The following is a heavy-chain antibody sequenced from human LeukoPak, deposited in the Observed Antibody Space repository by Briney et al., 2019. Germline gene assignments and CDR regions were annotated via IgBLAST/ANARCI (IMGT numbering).Heavy chain of an antibody. CDR1: GDSISSSNCY. CDR2: IYFSGGT. J-gene: IGHJ5*02. Sequence: SETLSLTCTVSGDSISSSNCYWGWLRQPPGKGLEWIGSIYFSGGTYYNASLKSRVTISVDKSKNQFSLKLSSVTAADTAVYYCSRLPDPWGQGTLVTVSS. CDR3: SRLPDP. V-gene: IGHV4-39*07.